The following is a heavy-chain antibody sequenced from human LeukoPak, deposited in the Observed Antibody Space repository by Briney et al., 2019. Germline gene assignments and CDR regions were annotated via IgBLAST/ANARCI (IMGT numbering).Heavy chain of an antibody. J-gene: IGHJ5*02. CDR3: ASELYRGLGNWFDP. V-gene: IGHV3-48*04. D-gene: IGHD3-10*01. CDR1: GFPLTFSTYN. CDR2: ISNVGSTI. Sequence: GGSLRLSCVASGFPLTFSTYNMKWVRQAPGKGLEWISYISNVGSTIYYADSVRGRFTISRDNAKNSLYLQMNGLRAEDTAVYYCASELYRGLGNWFDPWGQGTLVTVSS.